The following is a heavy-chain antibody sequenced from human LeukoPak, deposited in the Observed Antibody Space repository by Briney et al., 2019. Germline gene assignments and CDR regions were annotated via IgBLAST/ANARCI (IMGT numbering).Heavy chain of an antibody. V-gene: IGHV3-23*01. CDR2: IRGGGET. CDR1: DFTFGSLP. D-gene: IGHD1-1*01. CDR3: AKANWVSNADAVW. Sequence: GGSWEFSWPGLDFTFGSLPLGGFGRVQGGGLEWVSSIRGGGETFYADSVKGRFTLSRDDSRNTVYLQMNNLRVEDTAVYYCAKANWVSNADAVWWGQGTLVTVSS. J-gene: IGHJ4*02.